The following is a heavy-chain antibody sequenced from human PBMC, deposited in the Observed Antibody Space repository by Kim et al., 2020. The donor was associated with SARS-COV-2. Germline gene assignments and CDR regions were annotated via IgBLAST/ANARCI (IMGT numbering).Heavy chain of an antibody. Sequence: GGSLRLSCAASGFTFSSYWMSWVRQAPGKGLEWVANIKQDGSEKYYVDSVKGRFTISRDNAKNSLYLQMNSLRAEDTAVYYCARGDDILPLYYFDYWGQGTLVTVSS. CDR3: ARGDDILPLYYFDY. CDR1: GFTFSSYW. V-gene: IGHV3-7*01. J-gene: IGHJ4*02. CDR2: IKQDGSEK. D-gene: IGHD3-9*01.